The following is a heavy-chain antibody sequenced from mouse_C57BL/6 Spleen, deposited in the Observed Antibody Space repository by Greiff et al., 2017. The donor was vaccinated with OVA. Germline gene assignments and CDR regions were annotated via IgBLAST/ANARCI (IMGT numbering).Heavy chain of an antibody. CDR2: IDPSDSET. J-gene: IGHJ3*01. CDR3: ARDPFSHLAD. V-gene: IGHV1-52*01. Sequence: VQLQQPGAELVRPGSSVKLSCKASGYTFTSYWMHWVKQRPIQGLEWIGNIDPSDSETHYNQKFKDKATLTVDKSSSTAYMQLSSLTSEDSAVYYGARDPFSHLADWGQGTLVTVSA. CDR1: GYTFTSYW.